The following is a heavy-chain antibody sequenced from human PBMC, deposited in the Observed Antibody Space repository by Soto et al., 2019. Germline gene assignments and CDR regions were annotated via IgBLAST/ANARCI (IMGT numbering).Heavy chain of an antibody. J-gene: IGHJ5*02. CDR1: GGSISSSSYY. CDR2: IYYSGST. V-gene: IGHV4-39*07. CDR3: AKGDNLGPKTGYAFDP. Sequence: PSETLSLTCTVSGGSISSSSYYWGWIRQPPGKGLEWIGSIYYSGSTYYNPSLKSRVAISVDTSKNQFSLQLNSVTPEDTAVYFCAKGDNLGPKTGYAFDPWGQGIMVTVSS. D-gene: IGHD5-12*01.